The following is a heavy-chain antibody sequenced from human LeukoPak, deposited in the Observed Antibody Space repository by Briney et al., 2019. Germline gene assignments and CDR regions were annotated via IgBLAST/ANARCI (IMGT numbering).Heavy chain of an antibody. D-gene: IGHD2-2*01. CDR2: ISGSGGST. Sequence: AGGSLRLSCAASGFSFSSYAMSWVRQAPGKGLEWVSAISGSGGSTYYADSVKGRFTISRDNSKNTLYLQMNSLRAEDTAVYYCAKVQDIVVVPATNAPFDYWGQGTLVTVSS. CDR3: AKVQDIVVVPATNAPFDY. CDR1: GFSFSSYA. J-gene: IGHJ4*02. V-gene: IGHV3-23*01.